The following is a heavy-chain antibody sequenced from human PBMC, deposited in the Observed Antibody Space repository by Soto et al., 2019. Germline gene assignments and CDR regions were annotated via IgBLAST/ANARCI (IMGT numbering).Heavy chain of an antibody. J-gene: IGHJ4*02. Sequence: SVKVSCKASGGTFSSYAISWVQQAPGQGLEWMGGIIPIFGTANYAQKFQGRVTITADESTSTAYMELSSLRSEDTAVYYCARGVTTTAGDYFDYWGQGTLVTVSS. CDR3: ARGVTTTAGDYFDY. V-gene: IGHV1-69*13. D-gene: IGHD4-17*01. CDR1: GGTFSSYA. CDR2: IIPIFGTA.